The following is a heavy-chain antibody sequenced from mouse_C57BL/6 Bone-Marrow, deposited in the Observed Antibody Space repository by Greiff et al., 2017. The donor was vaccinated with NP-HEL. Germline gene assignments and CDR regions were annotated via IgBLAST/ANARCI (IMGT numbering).Heavy chain of an antibody. CDR3: ARRGSSGYFDV. V-gene: IGHV5-4*03. J-gene: IGHJ1*03. D-gene: IGHD1-1*01. CDR1: GFTFSSYA. Sequence: DVKLVESGGGLVKPGGSLKLSCAASGFTFSSYAMSWVRQTPEKRLEWVATISDGGSYTYYPDNVKGRFTISRDNAKNNLYLQMSHLKSEDTAMYYCARRGSSGYFDVWGTGTTVTVSS. CDR2: ISDGGSYT.